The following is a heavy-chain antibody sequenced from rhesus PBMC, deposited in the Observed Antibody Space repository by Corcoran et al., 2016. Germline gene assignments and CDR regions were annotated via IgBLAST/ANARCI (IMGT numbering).Heavy chain of an antibody. CDR1: GGSISDSYR. J-gene: IGHJ4*01. CDR2: MYGSGSST. CDR3: ASDVLTCSSTYCSSQDY. V-gene: IGHV4S10*01. D-gene: IGHD2-15*01. Sequence: QVQLQESGPGVVKPSETLSLTCAVSGGSISDSYRWSWIRQPPGKGLEWIGYMYGSGSSTNYNPSLKGRGTLAVATSKNPLTLKLSSVTAADTAVYYCASDVLTCSSTYCSSQDYWGQGVLVTVSS.